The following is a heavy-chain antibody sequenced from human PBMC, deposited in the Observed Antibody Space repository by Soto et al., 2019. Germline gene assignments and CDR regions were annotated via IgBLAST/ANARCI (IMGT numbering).Heavy chain of an antibody. Sequence: EVLLVESGGDSVQPGGSLRLSCVASGFTFSDYVMSWVRQVPGKGLEWVSSISDGGERTDYRDSVRGRFTISRDNARFTLHLQMNSRRVDDTATYFCARDRSTDFGLDVWGQGTTVTVSS. D-gene: IGHD3-3*01. CDR3: ARDRSTDFGLDV. J-gene: IGHJ6*02. CDR1: GFTFSDYV. V-gene: IGHV3-23*04. CDR2: ISDGGERT.